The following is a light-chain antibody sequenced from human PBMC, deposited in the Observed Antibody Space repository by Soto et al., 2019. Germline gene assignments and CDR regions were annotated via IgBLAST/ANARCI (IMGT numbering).Light chain of an antibody. J-gene: IGKJ1*01. V-gene: IGKV3-11*01. CDR2: DGS. CDR3: QQRTDWLWT. CDR1: QSISSY. Sequence: EIVLTQSPPPLSLSPGERATPSCRVSQSISSYLAWYQQKPGQAPRPLIYDGSNRATGIPARFSGSGYGTDFTLTISSLEPEDFAVYYCQQRTDWLWTFGQGTKVQMK.